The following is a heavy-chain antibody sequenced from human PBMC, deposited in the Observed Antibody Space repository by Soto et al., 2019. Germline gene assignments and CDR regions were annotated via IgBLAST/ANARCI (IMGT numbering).Heavy chain of an antibody. CDR1: GYTFTSYG. Sequence: SVKVSCQASGYTFTSYGISWVRQAPVQGLEWMGWISAYNGNTNYAQKLQGRVTMTTDTSTSTAYMELRSLRSDDTAVYYCARDGSITIFGVVIRLDGMDVWGQGTTVTVSS. J-gene: IGHJ6*02. CDR2: ISAYNGNT. CDR3: ARDGSITIFGVVIRLDGMDV. D-gene: IGHD3-3*01. V-gene: IGHV1-18*04.